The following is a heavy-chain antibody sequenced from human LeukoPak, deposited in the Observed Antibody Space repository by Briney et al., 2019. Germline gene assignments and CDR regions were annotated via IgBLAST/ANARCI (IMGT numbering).Heavy chain of an antibody. CDR2: IYYSGST. V-gene: IGHV4-59*08. D-gene: IGHD1-26*01. J-gene: IGHJ3*02. CDR3: ARHFPSRREGAFDI. CDR1: GGSISSYY. Sequence: PSETLSLTCTVSGGSISSYYWSWIRQPPGKGLEWIGYIYYSGSTNYNPSLKSRVTISVDTSKNQFSLKLSSVTAADTAVYYCARHFPSRREGAFDIWGQGTMVTVSS.